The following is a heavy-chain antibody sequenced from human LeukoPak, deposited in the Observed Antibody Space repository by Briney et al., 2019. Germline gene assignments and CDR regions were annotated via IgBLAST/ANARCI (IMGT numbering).Heavy chain of an antibody. CDR1: GFTFSSYA. CDR2: ISGSGGST. CDR3: AKVRQRVTIFGVPPED. V-gene: IGHV3-23*01. J-gene: IGHJ4*02. Sequence: PGGSLRLSCAASGFTFSSYAMSWVRQAPGKGLEWVSAISGSGGSTYYADSVKGRFTISRDNSKNTLYLQMNSLRAEDTAVYYCAKVRQRVTIFGVPPEDWGQGTLVTVSS. D-gene: IGHD3-3*01.